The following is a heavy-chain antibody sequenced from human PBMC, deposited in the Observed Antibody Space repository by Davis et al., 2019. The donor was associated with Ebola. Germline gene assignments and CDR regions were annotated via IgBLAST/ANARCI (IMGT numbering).Heavy chain of an antibody. CDR2: ISYDGSNK. CDR3: ARDGPLFALGDYYYGMDV. D-gene: IGHD3-16*01. Sequence: PGGSLRLSCAASGFTFSRYPMHWVRQAPGKGLEWVALISYDGSNKYYADSVKGRFTISRDNSKNTLYLQMNSLRAEDTAVYYCARDGPLFALGDYYYGMDVWGQGTTVTASS. CDR1: GFTFSRYP. V-gene: IGHV3-30-3*01. J-gene: IGHJ6*02.